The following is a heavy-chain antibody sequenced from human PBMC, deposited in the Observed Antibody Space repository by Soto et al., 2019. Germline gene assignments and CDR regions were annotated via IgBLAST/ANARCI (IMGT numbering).Heavy chain of an antibody. D-gene: IGHD1-26*01. CDR1: VGSISISSYY. V-gene: IGHV4-39*01. CDR3: ARLKGAPKMTYYYYGMDV. Sequence: PSETLCIACTFSVGSISISSYYWGWIRQPPGKGLEWIGSIYYSGSTYYNPSLKSRVTISVDTSKNQFSLKLSSVTAADTAVYYCARLKGAPKMTYYYYGMDVWGQGTTVTVSS. J-gene: IGHJ6*01. CDR2: IYYSGST.